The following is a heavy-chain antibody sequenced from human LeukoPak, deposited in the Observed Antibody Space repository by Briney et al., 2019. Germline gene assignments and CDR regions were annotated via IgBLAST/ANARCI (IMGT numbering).Heavy chain of an antibody. Sequence: GGSLRLSCAASGFTFSSYEMNWVRQAPGKGLEWVSYISSSGSTIYYADSVKGRFTISRDNSKNTLYLQMNSLRAEDTAVYYCAKAWEFDYWGQGTLVTVSS. CDR2: ISSSGSTI. D-gene: IGHD1-26*01. CDR1: GFTFSSYE. CDR3: AKAWEFDY. V-gene: IGHV3-48*03. J-gene: IGHJ4*02.